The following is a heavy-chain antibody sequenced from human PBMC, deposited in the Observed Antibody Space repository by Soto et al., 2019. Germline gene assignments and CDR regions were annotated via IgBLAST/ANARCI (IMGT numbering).Heavy chain of an antibody. CDR3: ANIRRYSYVPAY. D-gene: IGHD5-18*01. CDR2: ISYDGSNK. V-gene: IGHV3-30*18. Sequence: RLSCAASGYTFCSSGVPWFRQAPGKGLEWVAVISYDGSNKYYADSVKGRFTISRDNSKNTLYLQMNSLRAEDTAVYYCANIRRYSYVPAYLGQGTLVIVSS. J-gene: IGHJ4*02. CDR1: GYTFCSSG.